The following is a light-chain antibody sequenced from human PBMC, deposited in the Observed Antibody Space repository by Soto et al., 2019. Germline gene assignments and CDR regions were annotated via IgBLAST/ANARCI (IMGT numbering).Light chain of an antibody. CDR1: QSVSSN. CDR3: QQYGSSPPWT. Sequence: EIVMTQSPATLSVSPGERATLSCRASQSVSSNLAWYQQKPGQAPRRLIFGASSRATGIPDRFSGSGSGTDFTLTISRLEPEDFAVYYCQQYGSSPPWTFGQGTKVDIK. CDR2: GAS. J-gene: IGKJ1*01. V-gene: IGKV3-20*01.